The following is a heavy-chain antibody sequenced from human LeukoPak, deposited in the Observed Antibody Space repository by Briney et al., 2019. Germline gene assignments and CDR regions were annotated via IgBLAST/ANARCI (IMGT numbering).Heavy chain of an antibody. CDR1: GFTFSTYW. J-gene: IGHJ4*02. CDR2: INPDGSST. Sequence: GGSLRLSCAGSGFTFSTYWMHWVRQAPGKGLVWVSRINPDGSSTDYADSVKGRFTISRDNAKNTLYLQMMSLRADDTDVYYCASGGLEPVDNWRQGTLVTVSS. CDR3: ASGGLEPVDN. D-gene: IGHD1-1*01. V-gene: IGHV3-74*01.